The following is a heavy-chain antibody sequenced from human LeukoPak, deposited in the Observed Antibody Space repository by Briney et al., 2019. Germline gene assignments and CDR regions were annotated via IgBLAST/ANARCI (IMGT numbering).Heavy chain of an antibody. D-gene: IGHD3-3*01. J-gene: IGHJ4*02. CDR1: GGSFSGYY. Sequence: SETLSLTCAVYGGSFSGYYWSWIRQPPGKGLEWIGEINHSGSTNYNPSLKSRVTISVDTSKNQFSLKLSSVTAADTAVYYCARPGGYDFWSGYRFYFDYWGQGTLVTVSS. CDR3: ARPGGYDFWSGYRFYFDY. V-gene: IGHV4-34*01. CDR2: INHSGST.